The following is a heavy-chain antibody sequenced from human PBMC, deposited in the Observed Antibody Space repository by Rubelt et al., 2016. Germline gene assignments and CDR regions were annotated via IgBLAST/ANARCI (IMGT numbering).Heavy chain of an antibody. CDR3: VTKSCYPDLPFDY. J-gene: IGHJ4*02. CDR1: GYSFTSYW. D-gene: IGHD3-10*01. V-gene: IGHV5-51*01. CDR2: IYPGDSDT. Sequence: EVQLVQSGAEVKKPGESLKISCKGSGYSFTSYWIGWVRQMPGKGLEWMGIIYPGDSDTRYSPSLQAQVTTSADHSISTSYLQWSSVRASDSAMYDCVTKSCYPDLPFDYWGQGTMVTVSS.